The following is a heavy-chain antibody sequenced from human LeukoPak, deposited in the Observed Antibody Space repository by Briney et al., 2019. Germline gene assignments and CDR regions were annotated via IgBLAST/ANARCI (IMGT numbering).Heavy chain of an antibody. J-gene: IGHJ1*01. CDR1: GGSISSYY. Sequence: SETLSLTCTVSGGSISSYYWSWIRQPAGKGLEWIGRIYTSGSTNYNPSLKSRVTMSVDTSKNQFSLKLSSVTAADTAVYYCTTDYDFWSGYSGGYFQHWGQGTLVTVSS. V-gene: IGHV4-4*07. CDR2: IYTSGST. D-gene: IGHD3-3*01. CDR3: TTDYDFWSGYSGGYFQH.